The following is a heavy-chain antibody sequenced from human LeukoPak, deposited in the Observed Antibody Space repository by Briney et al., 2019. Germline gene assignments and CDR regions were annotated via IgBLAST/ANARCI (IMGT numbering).Heavy chain of an antibody. D-gene: IGHD6-13*01. CDR2: ISAYNGNT. CDR1: GRTFTSYG. J-gene: IGHJ4*02. Sequence: GASVKVSCKSSGRTFTSYGLSWVRQAPAQGLEWMGWISAYNGNTNYAQKLQGRVTMTTDTCTSTAYMEVRSLRSDDTAVYYGAVTGYSTSWTFDYCGQGTLVTVSS. V-gene: IGHV1-18*01. CDR3: AVTGYSTSWTFDY.